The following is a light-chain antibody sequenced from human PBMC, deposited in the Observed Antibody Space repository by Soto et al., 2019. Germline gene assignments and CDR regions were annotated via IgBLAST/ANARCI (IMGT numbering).Light chain of an antibody. J-gene: IGKJ1*01. V-gene: IGKV3-15*01. Sequence: EIVMTQSPATLSVSPGERATLSCRASQSVSSNLAWYQQKPGQAPRLLIYSASTRATGIPARFSGSGSGTEFTLTISSLQSEDFAVYYCQQYNNWQTFGQGTK. CDR1: QSVSSN. CDR3: QQYNNWQT. CDR2: SAS.